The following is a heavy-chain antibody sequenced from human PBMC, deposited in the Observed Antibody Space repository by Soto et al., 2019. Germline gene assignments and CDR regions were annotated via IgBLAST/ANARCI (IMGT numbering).Heavy chain of an antibody. V-gene: IGHV4-30-2*01. CDR3: ARGPHFGR. Sequence: QLQLQESGSGLVKPSQTLSLTCAVSGGSISSGGYSWSWIRQPPGKGLEWIGYIYHNGSTYYNPSLKSRVTTSADTSKNQFSLKLSSVAAADTAVYYRARGPHFGRWGQGTLVTVSS. D-gene: IGHD3-3*01. CDR1: GGSISSGGYS. CDR2: IYHNGST. J-gene: IGHJ4*02.